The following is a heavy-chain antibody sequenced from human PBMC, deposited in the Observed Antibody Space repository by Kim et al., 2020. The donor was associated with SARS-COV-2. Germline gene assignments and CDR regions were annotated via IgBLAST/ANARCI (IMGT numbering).Heavy chain of an antibody. CDR1: GFTFDTYA. CDR3: GKRVNMDGDNYYDYYAMDV. J-gene: IGHJ6*02. V-gene: IGHV3-23*01. CDR2: ISSGAGSK. Sequence: GGSLRLSCVASGFTFDTYAMSWVRQAPGKGLEWVSVISSGAGSKYYADSVRGRFTISRDNSKNMLYVQMNSLRDEDTALYYCGKRVNMDGDNYYDYYAMDVWGQGTTVTVSS. D-gene: IGHD2-21*02.